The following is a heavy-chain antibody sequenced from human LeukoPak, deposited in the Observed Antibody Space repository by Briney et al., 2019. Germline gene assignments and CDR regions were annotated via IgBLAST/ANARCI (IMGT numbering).Heavy chain of an antibody. CDR2: IYSGGST. V-gene: IGHV3-66*01. Sequence: GGSLRLSCAASGFTVSSNYMSWVRQAPGKGLEWVSVIYSGGSTYYADSVKGRFTISRDNAKNSLYLQMNSLRDEDTAVYYCATDHSNWGSDDYWGQGTLVTVSS. J-gene: IGHJ4*02. CDR1: GFTVSSNY. D-gene: IGHD7-27*01. CDR3: ATDHSNWGSDDY.